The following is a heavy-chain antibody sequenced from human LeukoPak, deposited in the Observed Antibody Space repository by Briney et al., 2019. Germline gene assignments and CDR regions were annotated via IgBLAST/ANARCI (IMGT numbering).Heavy chain of an antibody. J-gene: IGHJ4*02. CDR3: SNGIYSSSY. V-gene: IGHV3-7*01. D-gene: IGHD6-6*01. CDR1: GFTFTRYW. CDR2: IKQDGGQQ. Sequence: PGGSLRLSCATSGFTFTRYWMSWIRQAPGKGLEWVANIKQDGGQQYYLDSVEGRFTISRDNAKNSLYLQMNNLRAEDTAVYYCSNGIYSSSYWGQGTLVTVSS.